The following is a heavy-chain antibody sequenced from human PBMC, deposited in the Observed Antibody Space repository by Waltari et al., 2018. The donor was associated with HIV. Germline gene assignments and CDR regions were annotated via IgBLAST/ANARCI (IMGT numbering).Heavy chain of an antibody. J-gene: IGHJ3*01. D-gene: IGHD3-10*01. CDR2: IRVGVET. CDR3: VKDSGRAADVFDL. V-gene: IGHV3-23*01. Sequence: QLLESGGGLVEPGGSLRLSCAASGFIFTDFAMDWVRQAPGKGLEWVSAIRVGVETVYADSVKGRFTISRDNSKNTLYLQMNSLRADDAAVYYCVKDSGRAADVFDLWGQGTMVTVSS. CDR1: GFIFTDFA.